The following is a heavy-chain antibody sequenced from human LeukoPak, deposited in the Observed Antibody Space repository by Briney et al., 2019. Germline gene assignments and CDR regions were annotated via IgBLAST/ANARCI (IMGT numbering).Heavy chain of an antibody. Sequence: GGSLRLSCAASGFTFSSYEMNWVRQAPGKGLEWVSYISSSGSTIYYADSVKGRFTISRDNSKNALYLQMNSLRAEDTAVYYCAKDQAGYSNYFEHWGQGTPVTVSS. CDR3: AKDQAGYSNYFEH. D-gene: IGHD5-18*01. CDR1: GFTFSSYE. CDR2: ISSSGSTI. V-gene: IGHV3-48*03. J-gene: IGHJ4*02.